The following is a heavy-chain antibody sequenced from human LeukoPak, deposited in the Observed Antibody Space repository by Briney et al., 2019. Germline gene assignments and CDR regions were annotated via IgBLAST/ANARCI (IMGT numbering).Heavy chain of an antibody. CDR3: AGPGAYDYVWGSYDY. V-gene: IGHV1-2*06. CDR2: INPNSGGT. Sequence: ASVKVSCKASGYTFTGYYMHWVRQAPGQGLEWMGRINPNSGGTNYAQKFQGRVTMTRDTSISTAYMELSRLGSDDTAVYFCAGPGAYDYVWGSYDYWGQGTLVTVSS. D-gene: IGHD3-16*01. J-gene: IGHJ4*02. CDR1: GYTFTGYY.